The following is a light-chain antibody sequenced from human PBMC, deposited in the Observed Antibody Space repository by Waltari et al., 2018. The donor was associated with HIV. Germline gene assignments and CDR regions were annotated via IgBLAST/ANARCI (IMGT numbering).Light chain of an antibody. CDR3: QQRANWPIT. CDR1: QSVSSY. Sequence: IVLTQSPATLSLSPGERATLSCRASQSVSSYLAWYQQKPGQAPRLLVYESFNRATGIPARFSGSGSGTDFTLTISTLEPEDFAVYYCQQRANWPITFGQGTRLEIK. CDR2: ESF. V-gene: IGKV3-11*01. J-gene: IGKJ5*01.